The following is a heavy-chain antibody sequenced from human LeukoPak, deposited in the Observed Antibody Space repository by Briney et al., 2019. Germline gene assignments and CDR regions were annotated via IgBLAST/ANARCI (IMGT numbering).Heavy chain of an antibody. CDR3: ARHPERYSYFDY. Sequence: PSEILSLTCSVSGGSISSSIHYWAWTRQPPGKGLEWLATISESGTTYYNPSLKSRVTMSVDTSKNQFSLRLSSVTAADTAVYSCARHPERYSYFDYWGQGTLVTVSS. V-gene: IGHV4-39*01. D-gene: IGHD5-18*01. CDR2: ISESGTT. J-gene: IGHJ4*02. CDR1: GGSISSSIHY.